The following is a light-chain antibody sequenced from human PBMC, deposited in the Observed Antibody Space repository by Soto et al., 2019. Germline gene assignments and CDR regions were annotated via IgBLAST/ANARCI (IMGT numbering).Light chain of an antibody. CDR2: DAY. CDR3: QQYSSYSPLT. Sequence: IKRTQSDSKLSASVEGIVPIACRTSQSISSWLARYQQKTGKAPKLLIYDAYSLESGTPSRFSGRRSGTEFTLTIASVQPEDFATYYCQQYSSYSPLTFGGGTKVDIK. J-gene: IGKJ4*01. V-gene: IGKV1-5*01. CDR1: QSISSW.